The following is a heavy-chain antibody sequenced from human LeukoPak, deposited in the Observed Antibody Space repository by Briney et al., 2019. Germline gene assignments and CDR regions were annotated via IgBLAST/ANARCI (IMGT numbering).Heavy chain of an antibody. D-gene: IGHD3-9*01. J-gene: IGHJ4*02. V-gene: IGHV4-39*01. CDR3: AATDILTGLKSFDY. CDR1: GGSISTSSYY. Sequence: SETLSLTCTVSGGSISTSSYYWGWIRQPPGKGLEWIGSIYYSGSTYYNPSLKSRVTISVDTSKNQFSLKLSSVTAADTAVYYCAATDILTGLKSFDYWGQGTLVTVSS. CDR2: IYYSGST.